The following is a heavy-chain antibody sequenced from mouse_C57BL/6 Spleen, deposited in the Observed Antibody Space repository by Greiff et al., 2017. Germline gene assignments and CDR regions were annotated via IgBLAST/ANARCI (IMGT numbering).Heavy chain of an antibody. Sequence: EVKLMESGPGLVKPSQSLSLTCSVTGYSITSGYYWNWIRQLPGNKLEWMGYISYDGSNNYNPSLKNTITITRDTSKNQYFLKLNSVTTEDTATYYCARENWDVRAMDYWGQGTSVTVSS. CDR3: ARENWDVRAMDY. J-gene: IGHJ4*01. V-gene: IGHV3-6*01. D-gene: IGHD4-1*01. CDR2: ISYDGSN. CDR1: GYSITSGYY.